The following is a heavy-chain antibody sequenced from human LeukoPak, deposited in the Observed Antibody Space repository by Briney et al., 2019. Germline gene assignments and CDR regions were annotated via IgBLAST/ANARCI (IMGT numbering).Heavy chain of an antibody. Sequence: PSETLSLTSTVSGGSISSYYWSWIRQPPGKGLEWIGYIYYSGNTNYNPSLKSRVTISVDTSKNQFSLKLSSVTAADTAVYYCARGDYYDSSGYYYAHAFDIWGQGTMVTVSS. V-gene: IGHV4-59*01. D-gene: IGHD3-22*01. CDR2: IYYSGNT. CDR1: GGSISSYY. J-gene: IGHJ3*02. CDR3: ARGDYYDSSGYYYAHAFDI.